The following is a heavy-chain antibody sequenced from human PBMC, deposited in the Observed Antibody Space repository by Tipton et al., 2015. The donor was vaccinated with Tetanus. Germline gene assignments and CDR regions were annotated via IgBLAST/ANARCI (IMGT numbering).Heavy chain of an antibody. CDR2: IFASGST. Sequence: TLSLTCTVSGDSMTRYYWSWIRQPPGKGLEWISYIFASGSTNYNPALKSRVTISMDTSKNQISLNLTSVTAADTAVYYCVRGRGLGAYSYGFEYWGRGALVTVSS. CDR3: VRGRGLGAYSYGFEY. J-gene: IGHJ4*02. V-gene: IGHV4-4*08. CDR1: GDSMTRYY. D-gene: IGHD5-18*01.